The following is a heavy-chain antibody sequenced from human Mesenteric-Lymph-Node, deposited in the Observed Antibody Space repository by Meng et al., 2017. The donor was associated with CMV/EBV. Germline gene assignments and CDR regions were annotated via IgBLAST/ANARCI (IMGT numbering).Heavy chain of an antibody. CDR3: AKDIASGSYPTSHFDY. CDR2: ISWNSGSI. Sequence: SLKISCAASGFTFDDYAMHWVRQAPGKGLEWVSGISWNSGSIGYADSVKGRFTISRDNAKNSLYLQMNSLRAEDTALYYCAKDIASGSYPTSHFDYWGQGTLVTVSS. CDR1: GFTFDDYA. J-gene: IGHJ4*02. D-gene: IGHD1-26*01. V-gene: IGHV3-9*01.